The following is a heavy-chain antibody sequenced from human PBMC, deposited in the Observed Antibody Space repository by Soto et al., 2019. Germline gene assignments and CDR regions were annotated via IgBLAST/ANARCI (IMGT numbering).Heavy chain of an antibody. CDR1: GFTFSSSA. CDR2: IVVGSGNT. Sequence: QMQLVQSGPEVKEPGTSVKVSCKASGFTFSSSAVQWVRQTRGQRLEWIAWIVVGSGNTNRPQKFQGRVTVTRDMSTSTAYMELSSLRSDDTAVYYCAADRAGDSDAFDLGGQGTLVTVSS. D-gene: IGHD4-17*01. J-gene: IGHJ3*01. CDR3: AADRAGDSDAFDL. V-gene: IGHV1-58*01.